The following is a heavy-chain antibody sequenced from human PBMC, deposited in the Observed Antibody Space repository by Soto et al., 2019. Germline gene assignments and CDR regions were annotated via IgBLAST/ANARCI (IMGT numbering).Heavy chain of an antibody. CDR3: AKDRTYYYDSSGYYELDY. Sequence: GGSLRLSCAASGFTFSSYAMSWVRQAPGKGLEWVSAISGSGGSTYYADSVKGRFTISRDNSKNTLYLQMNSLRAEDTAVYYCAKDRTYYYDSSGYYELDYWGQGTLVTVSS. D-gene: IGHD3-22*01. V-gene: IGHV3-23*01. CDR1: GFTFSSYA. J-gene: IGHJ4*02. CDR2: ISGSGGST.